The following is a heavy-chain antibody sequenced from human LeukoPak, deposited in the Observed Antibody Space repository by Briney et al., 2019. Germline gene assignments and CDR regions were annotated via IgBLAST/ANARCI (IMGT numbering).Heavy chain of an antibody. CDR1: GYSFSSYW. CDR3: ARSEEGATSNFDY. J-gene: IGHJ4*02. V-gene: IGHV5-51*01. CDR2: IYPGDSDT. Sequence: GESLKISCKGSGYSFSSYWVGWVRQMSGKGLEWMGIIYPGDSDTRYSPSFQGQVTMSADKSISTAYLQWSSLKASDTAMYYCARSEEGATSNFDYWGQGTLVTVSS. D-gene: IGHD1-26*01.